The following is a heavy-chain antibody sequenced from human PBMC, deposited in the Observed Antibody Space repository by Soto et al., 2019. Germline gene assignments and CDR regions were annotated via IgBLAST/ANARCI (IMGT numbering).Heavy chain of an antibody. CDR2: IIPILGIA. Sequence: QVQLVQSGAEVKKPGSSVKVSCKASGGTFSSYTISWVRQAPGQGLEWMGRIIPILGIANYAQKFQGRVTITADKSTSTAYMELSSLRSEDTAVYYCARWSGGAVAGRLMEDYWGQGTLVTVSS. CDR3: ARWSGGAVAGRLMEDY. D-gene: IGHD6-19*01. CDR1: GGTFSSYT. J-gene: IGHJ4*02. V-gene: IGHV1-69*02.